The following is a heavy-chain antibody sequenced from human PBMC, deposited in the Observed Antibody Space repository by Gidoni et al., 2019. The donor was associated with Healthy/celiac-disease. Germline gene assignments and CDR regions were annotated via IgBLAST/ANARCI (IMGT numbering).Heavy chain of an antibody. V-gene: IGHV7-4-1*02. D-gene: IGHD2-15*01. CDR2: INTNTGSP. J-gene: IGHJ3*01. Sequence: QVQLVQSGSELKKPGASVKVSCKASGYTFTFYALNWVRQAPGQGLEWMGWINTNTGSPTYAQGFTGRFVFSLDTSGSTAYLQISSLKAEDTAVYYCARRYCSGGSCYDAFDFWGQGTMVTVFS. CDR3: ARRYCSGGSCYDAFDF. CDR1: GYTFTFYA.